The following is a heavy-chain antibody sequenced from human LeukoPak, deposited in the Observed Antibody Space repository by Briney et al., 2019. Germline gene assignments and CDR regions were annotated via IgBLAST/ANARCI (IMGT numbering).Heavy chain of an antibody. CDR2: INHNGNVN. CDR1: GFTFSSYW. J-gene: IGHJ6*02. CDR3: ARDAVDTANAV. V-gene: IGHV3-7*01. D-gene: IGHD5-18*01. Sequence: GGSLRLSCAASGFTFSSYWMNWARQAPGKGLEWVASINHNGNVNYYVDSVKGRFTISRDNAKNTLYLQMNSLRAEDTAVYYCARDAVDTANAVWGQGTTVTVSS.